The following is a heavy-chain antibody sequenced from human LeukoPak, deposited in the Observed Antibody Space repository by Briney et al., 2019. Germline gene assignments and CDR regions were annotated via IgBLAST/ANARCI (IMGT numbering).Heavy chain of an antibody. Sequence: GGSLRLSCAASGFTFSSYSMNWVRQAPGKGLEWVSSISSSSSYIYYADSVKGRFTTSRDNAKNSLYLQMNSLRAEDTAVYYCARGGNSYAFDIWGQGTMVTVSS. J-gene: IGHJ3*02. V-gene: IGHV3-21*01. CDR1: GFTFSSYS. D-gene: IGHD4-23*01. CDR3: ARGGNSYAFDI. CDR2: ISSSSSYI.